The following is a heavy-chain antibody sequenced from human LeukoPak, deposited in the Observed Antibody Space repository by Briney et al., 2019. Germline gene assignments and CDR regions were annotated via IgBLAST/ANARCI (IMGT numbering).Heavy chain of an antibody. Sequence: PSETLSLTCTVSGGSISSYYWSWIRQPPGKGLEWIGYIYYSGSTNYNPSLKSRVTISVDTSKNQFSLKLSSVTAADTAVYYCARGPMIVVVVAATPVVWRGWFDPWGQGTLVTVSS. CDR3: ARGPMIVVVVAATPVVWRGWFDP. CDR1: GGSISSYY. V-gene: IGHV4-59*12. J-gene: IGHJ5*02. D-gene: IGHD2-15*01. CDR2: IYYSGST.